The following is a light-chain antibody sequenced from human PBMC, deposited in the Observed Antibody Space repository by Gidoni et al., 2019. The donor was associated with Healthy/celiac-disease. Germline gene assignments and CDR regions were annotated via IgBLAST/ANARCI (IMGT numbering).Light chain of an antibody. CDR3: QQYNNWLFT. Sequence: EILITQSPATLSVSPGERATLSCRASQSVNSNLAWYQQKPGQAPRLLIDGASTRATGIPARFSGSGSGTEFTLTISSLQSEDFAVYYCQQYNNWLFTFGPGTKVDIK. CDR2: GAS. CDR1: QSVNSN. V-gene: IGKV3-15*01. J-gene: IGKJ3*01.